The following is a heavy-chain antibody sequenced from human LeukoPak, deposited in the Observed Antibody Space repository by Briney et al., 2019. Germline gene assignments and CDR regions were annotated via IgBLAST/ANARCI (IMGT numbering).Heavy chain of an antibody. Sequence: SETLSLTCSVSGGSISRHYWSWTRQPPGKGLEWIGYISYSGSTRYNPSFQSRVTISLDTSKTHFSLKLTSVTAADTAMYYCARLLNNDNAGDPDTFDMWGPGTMVTVPA. CDR3: ARLLNNDNAGDPDTFDM. D-gene: IGHD4-17*01. J-gene: IGHJ3*02. V-gene: IGHV4-59*08. CDR2: ISYSGST. CDR1: GGSISRHY.